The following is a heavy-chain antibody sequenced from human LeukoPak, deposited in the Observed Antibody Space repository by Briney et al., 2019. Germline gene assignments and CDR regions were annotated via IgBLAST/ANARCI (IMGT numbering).Heavy chain of an antibody. Sequence: GGSLRLSCAASGFTFSSYSMNWVRQAPGKGLEWVSSISSSSSYMYYADSVKGRFTISRDNAKNSLYLQMNSLRAEDTAVYYCARVSDYDFWSGYHDYWGQGTLVTVSS. CDR1: GFTFSSYS. V-gene: IGHV3-21*01. J-gene: IGHJ4*02. CDR3: ARVSDYDFWSGYHDY. D-gene: IGHD3-3*01. CDR2: ISSSSSYM.